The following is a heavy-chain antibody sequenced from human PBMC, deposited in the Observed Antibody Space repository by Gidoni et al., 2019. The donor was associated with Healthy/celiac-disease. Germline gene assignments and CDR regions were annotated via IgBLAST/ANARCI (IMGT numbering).Heavy chain of an antibody. V-gene: IGHV3-15*01. CDR3: TTEIYSYGYAANWFDP. D-gene: IGHD5-18*01. CDR2: IKSKTDGGTT. J-gene: IGHJ5*02. CDR1: GFTFSNAR. Sequence: EVQLVESGGGLVKPGGYLRLSCAAPGFTFSNARISWVRQAPGKGLEWVGRIKSKTDGGTTDYAAPVKGRFTISRDDSKNTLYLQMNSLKTEDTAVYYCTTEIYSYGYAANWFDPWGQGTLVTVSS.